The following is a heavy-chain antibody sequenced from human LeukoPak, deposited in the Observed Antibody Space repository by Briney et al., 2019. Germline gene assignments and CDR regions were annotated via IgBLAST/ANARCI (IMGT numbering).Heavy chain of an antibody. CDR2: AYVNGHT. CDR1: GGSVSSTAYY. V-gene: IGHV4-39*01. D-gene: IGHD5-24*01. Sequence: PSETLSLTCTVSGGSVSSTAYYWGWIRQTSGKGLEWIGNAYVNGHTYYNPSLKSRVTIVVDTSKNEFSLKLSSVTAADTAVYYCARLGGYNLSRNAFDIWGRGTLVTVSS. CDR3: ARLGGYNLSRNAFDI. J-gene: IGHJ3*02.